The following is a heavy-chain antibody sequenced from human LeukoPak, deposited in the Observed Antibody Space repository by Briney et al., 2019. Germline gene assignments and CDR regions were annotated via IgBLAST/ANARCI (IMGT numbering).Heavy chain of an antibody. CDR3: ARAKDSNYVHWFDP. CDR1: GFTFSSYA. D-gene: IGHD4-11*01. V-gene: IGHV3-30*11. CDR2: ISYDGSNK. Sequence: GRSLRLSCAASGFTFSSYAMHWVRQAPGKGLEWVAVISYDGSNKYYADSMKGRFTISRDNSKNTLYLQMNSLRAEDTAVYYCARAKDSNYVHWFDPWGQGTLVTVSS. J-gene: IGHJ5*02.